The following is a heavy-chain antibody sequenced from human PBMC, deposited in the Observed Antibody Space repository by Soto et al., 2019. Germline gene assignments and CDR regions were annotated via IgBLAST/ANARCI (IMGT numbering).Heavy chain of an antibody. Sequence: SETLSLTCTVSGGSISSYYWSWIRQPPGKGLEWIGYIYYSGSTNYNPSLKSRVTISVDTSKNQFSLKLSSVTAADTAVYYCARDSSSSWYWFDPWGQGTLVTVSS. D-gene: IGHD6-13*01. CDR3: ARDSSSSWYWFDP. V-gene: IGHV4-59*01. J-gene: IGHJ5*02. CDR2: IYYSGST. CDR1: GGSISSYY.